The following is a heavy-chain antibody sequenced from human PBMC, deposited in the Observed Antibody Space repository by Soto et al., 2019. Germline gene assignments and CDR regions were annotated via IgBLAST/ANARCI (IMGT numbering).Heavy chain of an antibody. CDR3: ARATLTYYYDSSGYHFDY. J-gene: IGHJ4*02. D-gene: IGHD3-22*01. Sequence: SGPTLVNPTQTLTLTCTFSGFSLSTSGMCVSWIRQPPGKALEWLALIDWDDEKYYSTSLKTRLTISKDTSKNQVVLTMTNIDPVDTATYYCARATLTYYYDSSGYHFDYWGQGTLVTVSS. V-gene: IGHV2-70*01. CDR2: IDWDDEK. CDR1: GFSLSTSGMC.